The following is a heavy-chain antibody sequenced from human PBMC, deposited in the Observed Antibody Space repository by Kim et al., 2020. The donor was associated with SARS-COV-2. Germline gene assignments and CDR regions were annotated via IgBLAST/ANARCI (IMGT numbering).Heavy chain of an antibody. V-gene: IGHV1-8*01. CDR1: GYTFTSYD. Sequence: ASVKVSCKASGYTFTSYDINWVRQATGQGLEWMGWMNPNSGNTGYAQKFQGRVTMTRNTSISTAYMELSSLRSEDTAVYYCARGLSLVGITMVRGVNRRRYYFDYWGQGTLVTVSS. D-gene: IGHD3-10*01. J-gene: IGHJ4*02. CDR3: ARGLSLVGITMVRGVNRRRYYFDY. CDR2: MNPNSGNT.